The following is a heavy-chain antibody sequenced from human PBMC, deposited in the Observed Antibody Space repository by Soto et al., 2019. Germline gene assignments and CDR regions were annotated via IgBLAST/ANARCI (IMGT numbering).Heavy chain of an antibody. CDR2: IYPGDSET. J-gene: IGHJ4*02. Sequence: GEGLNLSFKCSGYSFTPFCIGWVRQMPGKGLEWMGIIYPGDSETKYSPDFEGQVTISADRSTNTAYLQWRSLRASDTAMYYCARLGFPGAIYFDSWGLGTLVTVSS. CDR1: GYSFTPFC. CDR3: ARLGFPGAIYFDS. V-gene: IGHV5-51*01.